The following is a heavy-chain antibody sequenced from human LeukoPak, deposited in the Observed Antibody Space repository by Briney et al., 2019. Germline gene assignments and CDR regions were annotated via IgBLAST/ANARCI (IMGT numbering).Heavy chain of an antibody. Sequence: GGSLRLSCAASGFTFSRFSMNWVRQAPGKGLEWVSYISSISSAIYYADSVKGRFTISRDNAKSSLFLQMNSLKTEDTAVYYCTRDVIAARPEEDYWGQGTLVTVSS. CDR3: TRDVIAARPEEDY. V-gene: IGHV3-48*04. D-gene: IGHD6-6*01. CDR1: GFTFSRFS. CDR2: ISSISSAI. J-gene: IGHJ4*02.